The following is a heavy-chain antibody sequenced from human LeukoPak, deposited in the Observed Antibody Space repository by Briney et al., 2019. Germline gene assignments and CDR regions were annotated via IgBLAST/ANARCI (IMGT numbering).Heavy chain of an antibody. CDR2: INPNSGGT. J-gene: IGHJ4*02. CDR1: GYTFTGYY. CDR3: ARDNGDYWFDY. D-gene: IGHD4-17*01. Sequence: ASVKVSYKASGYTFTGYYMHWVRQAPVQGLEWMGWINPNSGGTNYAQKFQGRVTMTRDTSISTAYMELTRLRSDDTAVYYCARDNGDYWFDYWGQGTLVTVSS. V-gene: IGHV1-2*02.